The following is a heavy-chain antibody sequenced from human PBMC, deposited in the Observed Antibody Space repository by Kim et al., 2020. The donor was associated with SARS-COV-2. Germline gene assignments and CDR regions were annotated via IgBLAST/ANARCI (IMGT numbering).Heavy chain of an antibody. CDR2: DGGTR. J-gene: IGHJ2*01. V-gene: IGHV3-33*01. CDR1: GFSFKNYG. Sequence: GRSLRLSCSPSGFSFKNYGMHWVRQAPAKGLEWVAHDGGTRDYGDSVRGRFTISRDNSKNTLYLQMNSLRAEDTGIYYCVRDKDWCFDLWGRGTLVTVSS. CDR3: VRDKDWCFDL.